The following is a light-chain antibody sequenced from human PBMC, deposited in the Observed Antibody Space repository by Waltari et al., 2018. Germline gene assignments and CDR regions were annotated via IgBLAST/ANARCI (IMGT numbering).Light chain of an antibody. J-gene: IGLJ3*02. CDR2: KVN. CDR1: SSDVGFYDF. CDR3: SSYTRSSYWV. Sequence: QSALTQPASVSGSPGQSITISCTGTSSDVGFYDFVSWFQQHPGKAPKVMIYKVNTRPSGVRNRFSGSKSGNTASLTISGLQAEDEADYYCSSYTRSSYWVFGGGTQLTVL. V-gene: IGLV2-14*01.